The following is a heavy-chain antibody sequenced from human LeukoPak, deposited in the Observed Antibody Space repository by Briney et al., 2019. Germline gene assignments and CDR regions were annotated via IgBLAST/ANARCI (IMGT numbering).Heavy chain of an antibody. CDR1: GGSFSGYY. CDR2: INHSGST. CDR3: ASGFGGSSTSWDYYGMDV. D-gene: IGHD2-2*01. V-gene: IGHV4-34*01. Sequence: SETLSLTCAVYGGSFSGYYWSWIRQPPGKGLEWIGEINHSGSTNYNPSLKSRVTISVDTSKNQFSLKLSSVTAADTAVYYCASGFGGSSTSWDYYGMDVWGQGTTVTVSS. J-gene: IGHJ6*02.